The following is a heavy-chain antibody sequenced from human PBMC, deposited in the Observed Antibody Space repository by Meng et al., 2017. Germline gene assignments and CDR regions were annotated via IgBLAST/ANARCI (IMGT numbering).Heavy chain of an antibody. CDR1: GFTFSSYS. V-gene: IGHV3-21*01. J-gene: IGHJ4*02. D-gene: IGHD2-15*01. CDR2: ISSSSSYI. Sequence: GESLKISCAASGFTFSSYSMNWVRQAPGKGLEWVSSISSSSSYIYYADSVKGRFTISRDNAKNSLYLQMNSLRAEDTAVYYCARAGGVAAFDYWGQGTLVTVSS. CDR3: ARAGGVAAFDY.